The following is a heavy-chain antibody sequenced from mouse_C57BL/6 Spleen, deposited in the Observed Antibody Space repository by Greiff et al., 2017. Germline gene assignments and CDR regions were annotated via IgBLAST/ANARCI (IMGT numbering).Heavy chain of an antibody. V-gene: IGHV14-2*01. CDR3: AGGDGGWFAY. D-gene: IGHD3-3*01. J-gene: IGHJ3*01. Sequence: VQLQQSGAELVKPGASVKLSCTASGFNFKDYYMHWVKQRTEQGLEWIGKIDPEDGETKYAPKFQGKATLTADTSSHTAYLQLSSLTSEDTAVDYCAGGDGGWFAYWGQGTLVTVSA. CDR2: IDPEDGET. CDR1: GFNFKDYY.